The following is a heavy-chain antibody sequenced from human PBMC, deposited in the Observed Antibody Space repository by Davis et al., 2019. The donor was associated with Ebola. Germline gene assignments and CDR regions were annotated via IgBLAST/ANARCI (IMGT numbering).Heavy chain of an antibody. Sequence: GESLKISCTTSGFTFSSYWMSWVRQAPGKGLQWVANIKEDGSARYYEDSVKGRFTISRDNGRNSLYLQINSLRAEDTAVYYCARAGYCRGGTCTSPTLDYWGQGTLATVS. CDR1: GFTFSSYW. CDR3: ARAGYCRGGTCTSPTLDY. J-gene: IGHJ4*02. CDR2: IKEDGSAR. V-gene: IGHV3-7*01. D-gene: IGHD2-15*01.